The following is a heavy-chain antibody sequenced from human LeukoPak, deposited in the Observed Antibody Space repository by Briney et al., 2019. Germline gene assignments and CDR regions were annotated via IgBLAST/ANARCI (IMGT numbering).Heavy chain of an antibody. Sequence: PSETLSLTCTVSGGPIRSYYWGWVRQPAGKRLEWIGYIYYSGSTNYNPSLKSRVTISVDTSKNQFSLKLSSVTAADTAVYYCASHGYSYGPYYFDYWGQGTLVTVSS. V-gene: IGHV4-59*08. J-gene: IGHJ4*02. CDR3: ASHGYSYGPYYFDY. CDR1: GGPIRSYY. D-gene: IGHD5-18*01. CDR2: IYYSGST.